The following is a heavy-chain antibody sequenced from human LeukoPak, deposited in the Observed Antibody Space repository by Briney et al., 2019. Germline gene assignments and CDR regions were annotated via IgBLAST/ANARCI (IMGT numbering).Heavy chain of an antibody. CDR3: ARLSSHYGDYKVDP. Sequence: ASVKVSCRASGYTFTSYGISWVRQAPGQGLEWMGWISAYNGNTNYAQKLQGRVTMTTDTSTSTAYMELRSLRSDDTAVYYCARLSSHYGDYKVDPWGQGTLVTVSS. V-gene: IGHV1-18*01. CDR1: GYTFTSYG. J-gene: IGHJ5*02. CDR2: ISAYNGNT. D-gene: IGHD4-17*01.